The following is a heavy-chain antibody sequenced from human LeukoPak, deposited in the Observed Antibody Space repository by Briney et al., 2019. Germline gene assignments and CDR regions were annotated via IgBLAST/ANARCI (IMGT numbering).Heavy chain of an antibody. CDR2: FDPEDGET. Sequence: GASVKVSCKVSGYTLTELSMHWVRQAPGKGLEWMGGFDPEDGETIYAQKFQGRVTMTEDTSTDTAYMELSSLRSEDTAVYYCARDPYSSGWLLEISFDYWGQGTLVTVSS. CDR3: ARDPYSSGWLLEISFDY. J-gene: IGHJ4*02. CDR1: GYTLTELS. D-gene: IGHD6-19*01. V-gene: IGHV1-24*01.